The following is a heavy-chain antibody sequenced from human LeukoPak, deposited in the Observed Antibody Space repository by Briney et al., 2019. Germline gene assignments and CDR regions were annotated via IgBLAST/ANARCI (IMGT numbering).Heavy chain of an antibody. D-gene: IGHD3-10*01. Sequence: ASVKVSCKASGYTFTSYDINWVRQATGQGREWMGWMNPNSGNTGYAQKFQGRVTMTRNTSISTAYMELSSLRSEDTAVYYCARGAVITMVRGGVDYWGQGTLVTVSS. CDR1: GYTFTSYD. CDR3: ARGAVITMVRGGVDY. J-gene: IGHJ4*02. CDR2: MNPNSGNT. V-gene: IGHV1-8*01.